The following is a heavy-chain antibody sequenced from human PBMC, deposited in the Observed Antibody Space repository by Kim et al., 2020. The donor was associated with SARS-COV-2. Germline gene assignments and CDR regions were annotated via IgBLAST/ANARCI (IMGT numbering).Heavy chain of an antibody. Sequence: GESLKISCKGSGYSFTSYWISWVRQMPGKGLEWMGRIDPSDSYTNYSPSFQGHVTISADKSISTAYLQWSSLKASDTAMYYCARLRTQLRQWLVLYDAFDIWGQGTMVTVSS. CDR1: GYSFTSYW. V-gene: IGHV5-10-1*01. J-gene: IGHJ3*02. CDR3: ARLRTQLRQWLVLYDAFDI. D-gene: IGHD6-19*01. CDR2: IDPSDSYT.